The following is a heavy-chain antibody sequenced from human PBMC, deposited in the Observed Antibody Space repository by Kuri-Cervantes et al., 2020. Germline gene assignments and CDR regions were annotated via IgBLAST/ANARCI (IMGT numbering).Heavy chain of an antibody. V-gene: IGHV3-13*01. CDR3: ARAQSIAVAGGTMDV. D-gene: IGHD6-19*01. CDR2: IGTAGDT. CDR1: GFTFSSYD. J-gene: IGHJ6*04. Sequence: GESLKISCAASGFTFSSYDMHWVRQATGKGLEWVSAIGTAGDTYYPGSVKGRFTISRENAKNSLYLQMNSLRAGDTAVYYCARAQSIAVAGGTMDVWGKGTTVTVSS.